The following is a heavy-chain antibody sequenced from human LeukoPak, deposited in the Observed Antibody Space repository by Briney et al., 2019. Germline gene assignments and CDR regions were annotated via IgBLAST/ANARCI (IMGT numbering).Heavy chain of an antibody. CDR2: ISYSGST. V-gene: IGHV4-30-4*08. J-gene: IGHJ6*03. Sequence: PSETLSLTCAVYGGSFSGYYWCWIRQPPGKGLEWIGYISYSGSTYYNPSLKSGITISLDTSKNQFSLKVTSVTAADTAVYYCARDENSYYMDVWGTGTTVTVSS. CDR3: ARDENSYYMDV. CDR1: GGSFSGYY.